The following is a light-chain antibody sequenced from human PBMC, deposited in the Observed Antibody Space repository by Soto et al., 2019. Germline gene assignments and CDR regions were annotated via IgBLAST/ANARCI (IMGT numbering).Light chain of an antibody. CDR1: QSVSNNY. V-gene: IGKV3-20*01. Sequence: EIVLTQSPGTLSLSPGERATLSCRASQSVSNNYLAWYQQEPGQAPRLIIYGASIRATGIPARFSGSGSGTDFTLTITRLEPEDSAVYFCQQYTGPPTTFGQGTRLEIK. CDR2: GAS. J-gene: IGKJ5*01. CDR3: QQYTGPPTT.